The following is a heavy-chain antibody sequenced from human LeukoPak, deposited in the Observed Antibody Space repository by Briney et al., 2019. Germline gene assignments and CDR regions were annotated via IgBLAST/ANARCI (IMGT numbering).Heavy chain of an antibody. CDR1: GIALSNYG. CDR3: AKRGVVIRVVLVGFHKEAYYFDS. D-gene: IGHD3-10*01. V-gene: IGHV3-23*01. J-gene: IGHJ4*02. Sequence: GGSLRLSCAVSGIALSNYGMSWGREAPGKGVWWVAGIGGGGGGTNYADSVKGRFTSSRDSPKNTLYLQMNSLRAEDTAVYFCAKRGVVIRVVLVGFHKEAYYFDSWGQGALVTVSS. CDR2: IGGGGGGT.